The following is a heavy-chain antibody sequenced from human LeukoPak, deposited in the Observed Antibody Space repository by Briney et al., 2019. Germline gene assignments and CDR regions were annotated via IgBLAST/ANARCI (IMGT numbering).Heavy chain of an antibody. Sequence: SETLSLTCTVSGGSISSYDWSWIRQPAGKGLEWIGRIYTSGSPNYNPSLKSRVTMSVDTSKNQFSLKLSSVTAADTAVYYCARGVNNWNIDVFDIWGQGTMVTVSS. CDR3: ARGVNNWNIDVFDI. D-gene: IGHD1/OR15-1a*01. J-gene: IGHJ3*02. CDR1: GGSISSYD. CDR2: IYTSGSP. V-gene: IGHV4-4*07.